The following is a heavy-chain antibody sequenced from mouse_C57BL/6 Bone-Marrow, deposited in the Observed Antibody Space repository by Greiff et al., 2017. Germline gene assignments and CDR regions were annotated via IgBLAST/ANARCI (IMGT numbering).Heavy chain of an antibody. V-gene: IGHV2-2*01. CDR3: ARNRGLRGAWFAY. CDR1: GFSLTSYG. Sequence: VQLVESGPGLVQPSQSLSITCTVSGFSLTSYGVHWVRQSPGKGLEWLGVIWSGGSTDYNAAFISRLSIRKDNSKSQVFFKMNSLQADDTAIYYCARNRGLRGAWFAYWGQGTLVTVSA. CDR2: IWSGGST. D-gene: IGHD2-4*01. J-gene: IGHJ3*01.